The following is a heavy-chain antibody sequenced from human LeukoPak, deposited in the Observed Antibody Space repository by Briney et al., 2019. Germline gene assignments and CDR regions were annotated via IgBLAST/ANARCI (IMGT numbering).Heavy chain of an antibody. CDR2: ISNDETNK. J-gene: IGHJ5*02. D-gene: IGHD5/OR15-5a*01. V-gene: IGHV3-30*18. CDR3: AKEGQRGSYGVYDDYH. CDR1: GFTFSRDG. Sequence: GRSLRLSCAASGFTFSRDGMHWVRQAPGKGLEWVAVISNDETNKYYADSVTSRFTISRDNSKNMVYLQMNSLRVEDTAVYYCAKEGQRGSYGVYDDYHWGQGTLVTVSS.